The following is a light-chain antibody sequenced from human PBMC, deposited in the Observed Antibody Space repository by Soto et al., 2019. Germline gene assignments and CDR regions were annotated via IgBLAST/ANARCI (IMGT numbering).Light chain of an antibody. CDR2: EVI. J-gene: IGLJ2*01. Sequence: QSVLTQPGSVAVSPGQSITISCTGTNSDIGRYNYVSWHQQYPGKAPKLLIFEVIHRPSGVSDRFSGSKSGSKASLTISGLQAEDEADYYCSSYTSMDTVIFGGGTKVTVL. V-gene: IGLV2-14*01. CDR1: NSDIGRYNY. CDR3: SSYTSMDTVI.